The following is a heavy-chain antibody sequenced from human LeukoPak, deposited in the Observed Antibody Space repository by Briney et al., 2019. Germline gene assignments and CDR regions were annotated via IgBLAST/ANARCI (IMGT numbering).Heavy chain of an antibody. Sequence: GGSLRLSCAVSGFTFSSYSMNWVRQAPGKGPEWVSSISSSSTYIHYADSVKGRFTISRDNARNSLYLQMNSLRAEDTAVYYCARGYGILGLAVVPAIIVSGMDVWGQGTTVTVSS. J-gene: IGHJ6*02. CDR1: GFTFSSYS. D-gene: IGHD2-2*01. V-gene: IGHV3-21*01. CDR3: ARGYGILGLAVVPAIIVSGMDV. CDR2: ISSSSTYI.